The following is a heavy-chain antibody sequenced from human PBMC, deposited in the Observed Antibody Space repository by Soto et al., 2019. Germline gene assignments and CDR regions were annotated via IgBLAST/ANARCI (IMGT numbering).Heavy chain of an antibody. D-gene: IGHD3-3*01. CDR2: INPSGST. Sequence: SETLSLTCAVYGGSFSGYYWSCIRQPPGKGLEWIGEINPSGSTNYNPSLKSRVTISVDTSKNQFSLKLSSVTAADTAVYYCARGGLIFGVVILNWFDPWGQGTLV. CDR1: GGSFSGYY. CDR3: ARGGLIFGVVILNWFDP. V-gene: IGHV4-34*01. J-gene: IGHJ5*02.